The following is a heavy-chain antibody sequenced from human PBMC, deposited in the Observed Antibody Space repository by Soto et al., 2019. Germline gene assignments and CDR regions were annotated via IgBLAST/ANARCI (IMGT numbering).Heavy chain of an antibody. CDR3: ARDQGGSSGIFDY. CDR1: GGSISSGGYY. V-gene: IGHV4-31*03. J-gene: IGHJ4*02. Sequence: PSETLSLTCTVSGGSISSGGYYWSWIRHHPGKGLEWIGYIYYSGSTYYNPSLKSRVTISVDTSKNQFSLKLSSVTAADTAVYYCARDQGGSSGIFDYWGQGTLVTVSS. CDR2: IYYSGST. D-gene: IGHD3-22*01.